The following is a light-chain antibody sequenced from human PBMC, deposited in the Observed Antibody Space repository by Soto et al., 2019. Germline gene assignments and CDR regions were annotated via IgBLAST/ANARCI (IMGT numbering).Light chain of an antibody. Sequence: QSALTQPPSASGSPGQSVTIPCTGTSSDVGGYDHVSWYQQHPGKAPKLMIFEVNGRPSGVSDRFSGSKSGNTASLTISGLQPEDEADYYCSSFSSSSTPYVFGTGTKLTVL. J-gene: IGLJ1*01. CDR3: SSFSSSSTPYV. CDR1: SSDVGGYDH. V-gene: IGLV2-14*01. CDR2: EVN.